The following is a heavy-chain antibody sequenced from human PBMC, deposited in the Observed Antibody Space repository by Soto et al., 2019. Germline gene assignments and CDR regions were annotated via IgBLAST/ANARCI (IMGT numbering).Heavy chain of an antibody. J-gene: IGHJ5*02. V-gene: IGHV1-18*01. Sequence: QVQLVQSGPEVKKPGASVTVSCKAYGYTFSSSGFSWMRQPPGQGLEWMGWRRTYNGNTNYAQKFQGRISMTTDTSTNSAFMKLRTLRSDDTAVYYCARDENSNGRNWLNPWGQGTLVTVTS. CDR1: GYTFSSSG. CDR2: RRTYNGNT. CDR3: ARDENSNGRNWLNP. D-gene: IGHD3-22*01.